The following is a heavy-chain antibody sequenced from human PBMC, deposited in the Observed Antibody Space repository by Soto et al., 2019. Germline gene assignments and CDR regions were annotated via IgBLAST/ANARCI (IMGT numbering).Heavy chain of an antibody. CDR2: ISYDGSNK. CDR1: GFTFSSYG. D-gene: IGHD2-15*01. V-gene: IGHV3-30*18. CDR3: AKPGGGYCSGGSCLSTLGLHSY. J-gene: IGHJ4*02. Sequence: GGSLRLSCAASGFTFSSYGMHWVRQAPGKGLEWVAVISYDGSNKYYADSVKGRFTISRDNSKNTLYLQMNSLRAEDTAVYYCAKPGGGYCSGGSCLSTLGLHSYWGQGTLVTVSS.